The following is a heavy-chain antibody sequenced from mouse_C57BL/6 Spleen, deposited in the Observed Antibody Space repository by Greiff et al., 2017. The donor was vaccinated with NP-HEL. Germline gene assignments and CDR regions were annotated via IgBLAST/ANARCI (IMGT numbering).Heavy chain of an antibody. CDR3: ARTAYYYSNDYYAMDY. V-gene: IGHV2-2*01. Sequence: VQRVESGPGLVQPSQSLSITCTVSGFSLTSYGVHWVRQSPGKGLEWLGVIWSGGSTDYNAAFISRLSISKDNSKSQVFFKMNSLQADDTAIYYCARTAYYYSNDYYAMDYWGQGTSVTVSS. CDR1: GFSLTSYG. D-gene: IGHD2-5*01. J-gene: IGHJ4*01. CDR2: IWSGGST.